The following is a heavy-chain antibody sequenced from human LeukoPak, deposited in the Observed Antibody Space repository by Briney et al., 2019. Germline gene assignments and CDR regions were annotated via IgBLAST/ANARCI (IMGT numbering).Heavy chain of an antibody. CDR2: INTNTGNP. CDR1: GYTFTSYA. J-gene: IGHJ4*02. V-gene: IGHV7-4-1*02. Sequence: ASVKVSCKASGYTFTSYAMNWVRQAPGQGLEWMRWINTNTGNPTYAQGFTGRFVFSLDTSVSTAYLQISSLKAEDTAVYYCARPYYGSGSYHGDYWGQGTLVTVSS. CDR3: ARPYYGSGSYHGDY. D-gene: IGHD3-10*01.